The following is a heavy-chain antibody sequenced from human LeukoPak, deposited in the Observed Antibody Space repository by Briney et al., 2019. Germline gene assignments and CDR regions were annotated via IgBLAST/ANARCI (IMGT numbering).Heavy chain of an antibody. Sequence: SETLSLTCTVSGGSISRYYWSWIRQPPGKGLEWVGYIYYSGGTNYNPSLKGRVTISVDTSKNQFSLKLSSVTAADTAVYYCARSPLGQFGVVMNFDYWGQGTLVTVSS. CDR1: GGSISRYY. V-gene: IGHV4-59*01. J-gene: IGHJ4*02. CDR2: IYYSGGT. D-gene: IGHD3-3*01. CDR3: ARSPLGQFGVVMNFDY.